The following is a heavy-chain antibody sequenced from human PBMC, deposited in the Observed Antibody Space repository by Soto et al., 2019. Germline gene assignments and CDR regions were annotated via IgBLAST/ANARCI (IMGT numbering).Heavy chain of an antibody. D-gene: IGHD4-17*01. J-gene: IGHJ4*02. V-gene: IGHV1-18*01. CDR3: ARDSSPYGDYVGFAS. CDR2: ISAYNGNT. CDR1: GYTFTSYG. Sequence: ASVKFSCKASGYTFTSYGIGWVRQAPGQGLEWMGWISAYNGNTNYAQKLQGRVTMTTDTSTSTAYMELRSLRSDDTAVYSCARDSSPYGDYVGFASWGQGTLVTVSS.